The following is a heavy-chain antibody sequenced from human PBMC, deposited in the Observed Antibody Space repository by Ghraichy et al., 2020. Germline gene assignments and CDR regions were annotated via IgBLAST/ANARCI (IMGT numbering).Heavy chain of an antibody. Sequence: GGSLRLSCAASGFTFSSYSMNWVRQAPGKGLEWVSYISSSSSTIYYADSVKGRFTISRDNAKNSLYLQMNSLRAEDTAVYYCSYGSGSYYIDTHEYFDYWGQGTLVTVSS. CDR2: ISSSSSTI. V-gene: IGHV3-48*01. D-gene: IGHD3-10*01. J-gene: IGHJ4*02. CDR3: SYGSGSYYIDTHEYFDY. CDR1: GFTFSSYS.